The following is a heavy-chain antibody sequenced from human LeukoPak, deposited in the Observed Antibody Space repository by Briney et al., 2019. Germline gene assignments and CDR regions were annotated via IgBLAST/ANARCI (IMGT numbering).Heavy chain of an antibody. CDR2: ISAYNGNT. Sequence: ASVKVSCKASGHTFTSYGISWVRQAPGQGLEWMGWISAYNGNTNYAQKLQGRVTMTTDTSTSTAYMELRSLRSDDTAVYYCARERPVAAAPPTSVWGQGTTVTVSS. V-gene: IGHV1-18*01. J-gene: IGHJ6*02. CDR3: ARERPVAAAPPTSV. CDR1: GHTFTSYG. D-gene: IGHD6-13*01.